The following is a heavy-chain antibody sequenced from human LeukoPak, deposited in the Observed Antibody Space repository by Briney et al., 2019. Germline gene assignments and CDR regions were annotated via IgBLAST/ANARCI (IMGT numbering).Heavy chain of an antibody. Sequence: SVKVSCKASGGTFSSYAISWVRQAPGQGLEWMGRIIPIFGTANYAQKFQGRVTITTDESTSTAYMELSRLRSDDTAVYYCARGSDDFWSGYSPSYWGQGTLVTVSS. CDR2: IIPIFGTA. CDR1: GGTFSSYA. D-gene: IGHD3-3*01. V-gene: IGHV1-69*05. CDR3: ARGSDDFWSGYSPSY. J-gene: IGHJ4*02.